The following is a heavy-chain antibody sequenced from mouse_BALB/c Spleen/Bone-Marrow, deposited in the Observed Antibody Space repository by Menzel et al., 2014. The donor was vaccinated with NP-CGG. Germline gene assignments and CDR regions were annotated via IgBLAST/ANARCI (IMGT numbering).Heavy chain of an antibody. CDR3: ARRYDYAMDY. J-gene: IGHJ4*01. V-gene: IGHV1-4*01. CDR2: INPSSGYT. CDR1: GYTFTSYT. Sequence: VQLQESGAELARPGASVKMSCKTSGYTFTSYTMHWVKQRPGQGLEWIGHINPSSGYTNYNQKFKDKATLTADKSSSTAYMQLSSLTSEDSAVYYCARRYDYAMDYWGQGTSVTVSS. D-gene: IGHD2-14*01.